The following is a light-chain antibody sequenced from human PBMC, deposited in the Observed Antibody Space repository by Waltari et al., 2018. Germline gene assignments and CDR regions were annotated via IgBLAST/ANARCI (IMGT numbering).Light chain of an antibody. CDR2: CNS. Sequence: QLPGTSLKLRIDCNSTRPSGVPDLFSGSKSGTAASLAITGLQAEDEADYYCQSYDSSLSASLYVFGTGTKVTVL. CDR3: QSYDSSLSASLYV. V-gene: IGLV1-40*01. J-gene: IGLJ1*01.